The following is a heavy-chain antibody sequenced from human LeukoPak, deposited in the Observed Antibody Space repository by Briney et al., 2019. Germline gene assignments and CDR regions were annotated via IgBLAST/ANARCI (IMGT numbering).Heavy chain of an antibody. CDR2: FDPEDGET. D-gene: IGHD2-15*01. CDR1: GYTLTELS. J-gene: IGHJ3*01. Sequence: ASVKVSCKVSGYTLTELSMHWVRQSPGKGGEWMGGFDPEDGETIYAQKFQGSVTMPEDTSTDTAYMELSSLRSEDTAVYYCATDVVGARRAFDLWGQGTMVTVSS. V-gene: IGHV1-24*01. CDR3: ATDVVGARRAFDL.